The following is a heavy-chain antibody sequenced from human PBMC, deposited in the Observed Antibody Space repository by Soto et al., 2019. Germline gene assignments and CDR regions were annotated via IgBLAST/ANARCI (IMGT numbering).Heavy chain of an antibody. D-gene: IGHD6-19*01. CDR2: ISGSGGST. Sequence: GGSLRLSCAASGFTFSNAWMNWVRQAPGKGLEWVSAISGSGGSTYYADSVKGRFTISRDNSKNTLYLQMNSLRAEDTAVYYCAKDLVASHPRPGGAVAGTPDYWGQGTLVTVSS. CDR1: GFTFSNAW. CDR3: AKDLVASHPRPGGAVAGTPDY. J-gene: IGHJ4*02. V-gene: IGHV3-23*01.